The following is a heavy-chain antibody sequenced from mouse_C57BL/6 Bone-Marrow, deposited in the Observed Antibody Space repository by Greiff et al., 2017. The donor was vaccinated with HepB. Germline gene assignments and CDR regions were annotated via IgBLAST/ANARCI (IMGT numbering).Heavy chain of an antibody. V-gene: IGHV1-78*01. CDR1: GYTFTDHT. CDR2: IYPRDGST. CDR3: ARMKLIRYGSSHWYFDV. Sequence: VQLQESDAELVKPGASVKISCKVSGYTFTDHTIHWMKQRPEQGLEWIGYIYPRDGSTKYNEKFKGKATLTADKSSSTAYMQLNSLTSEDSAVYFCARMKLIRYGSSHWYFDVWGTGTTVTVSS. J-gene: IGHJ1*03. D-gene: IGHD1-1*01.